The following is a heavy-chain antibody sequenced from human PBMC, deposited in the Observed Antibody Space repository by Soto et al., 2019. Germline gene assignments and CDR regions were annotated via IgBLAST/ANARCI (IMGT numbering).Heavy chain of an antibody. Sequence: QIELVQSGAEVTKSGASVKVSCKTSGYTFAEFYVHWVRQVPGHGLEWMGWINHNNGGTNYAVKFQDWVTMTRDTSFTTAYMGLARLISDDTATYYCAREGNDYTSGEGHWFDPWGQGTLSTVSP. CDR1: GYTFAEFY. CDR3: AREGNDYTSGEGHWFDP. J-gene: IGHJ5*02. CDR2: INHNNGGT. D-gene: IGHD3-16*01. V-gene: IGHV1-2*04.